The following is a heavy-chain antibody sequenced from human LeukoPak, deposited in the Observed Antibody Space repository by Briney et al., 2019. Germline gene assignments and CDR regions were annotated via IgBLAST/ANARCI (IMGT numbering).Heavy chain of an antibody. CDR1: GFTFSSYG. V-gene: IGHV3-30*18. Sequence: GGSLRLSCAASGFTFSSYGMHWVRQAPGKGLEWVALISYDGSNAYYADSVKGRFTISRDNSKNTVFLQMISLRAEDTAVYYRAKGFDYYYDSSQYYYGMDVWGQGTTVTVS. J-gene: IGHJ6*02. D-gene: IGHD3-22*01. CDR3: AKGFDYYYDSSQYYYGMDV. CDR2: ISYDGSNA.